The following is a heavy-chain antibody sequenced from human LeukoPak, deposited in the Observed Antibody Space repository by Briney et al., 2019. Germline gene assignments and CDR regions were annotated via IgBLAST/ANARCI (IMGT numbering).Heavy chain of an antibody. V-gene: IGHV3-30-3*01. J-gene: IGHJ4*02. D-gene: IGHD2-2*01. CDR1: GFTFSSYA. CDR3: AKDLAIVVVPAVIDY. Sequence: GSLRLSCAASGFTFSSYAMHWVRQAPGKGLEWVAVISYDGSNKYYADSVKGRFTISRDNSKNTLYLQMNSLRAEDTAIYYCAKDLAIVVVPAVIDYWGQGTLVTVSS. CDR2: ISYDGSNK.